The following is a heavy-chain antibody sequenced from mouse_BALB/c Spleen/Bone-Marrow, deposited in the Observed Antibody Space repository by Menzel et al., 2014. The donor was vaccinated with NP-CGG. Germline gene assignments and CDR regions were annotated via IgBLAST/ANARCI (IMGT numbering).Heavy chain of an antibody. Sequence: EVKLVESGGGLVQPGDSLRLSCATSGFTFSDFYMEWVLQPPGKRLEWIAASRNKAKYYTTEYSASVKGRFIVSRDTSQSVLYLQMNALRAEDTAIYYCARDVGYGNYFVYWGQGTLVTVSA. CDR3: ARDVGYGNYFVY. J-gene: IGHJ3*01. CDR2: SRNKAKYYTT. V-gene: IGHV7-1*02. CDR1: GFTFSDFY. D-gene: IGHD2-10*02.